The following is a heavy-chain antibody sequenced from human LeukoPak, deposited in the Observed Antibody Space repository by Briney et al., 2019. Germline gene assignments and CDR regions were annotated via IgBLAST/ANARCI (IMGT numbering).Heavy chain of an antibody. V-gene: IGHV3-21*01. Sequence: TGGSLRLSCAASGFTFSSYTMNWVRQAPGKGLEWVSSISSSTSYIYYADSVKGRFTISRDNAKNSLYLQMNSLRAEDTAVYYCARCRSGSPVFWDYWGQGTLVTVSS. CDR2: ISSSTSYI. D-gene: IGHD3-9*01. CDR3: ARCRSGSPVFWDY. J-gene: IGHJ4*02. CDR1: GFTFSSYT.